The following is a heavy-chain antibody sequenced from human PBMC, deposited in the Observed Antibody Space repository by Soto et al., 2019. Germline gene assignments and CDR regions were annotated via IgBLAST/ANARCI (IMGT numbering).Heavy chain of an antibody. CDR3: ARDIPGRGIVDQWYFDL. CDR1: GGTFSSYT. CDR2: IIPILGIA. D-gene: IGHD1-26*01. J-gene: IGHJ2*01. V-gene: IGHV1-69*08. Sequence: QVQLVQSGAEVKKPGSSVKVSCKASGGTFSSYTISWVRQAPGQGLEWMGRIIPILGIANYAQKIQGRVTITADKSTSTAYMELSSLRSEDTAVYYCARDIPGRGIVDQWYFDLWGRGTLVTVSS.